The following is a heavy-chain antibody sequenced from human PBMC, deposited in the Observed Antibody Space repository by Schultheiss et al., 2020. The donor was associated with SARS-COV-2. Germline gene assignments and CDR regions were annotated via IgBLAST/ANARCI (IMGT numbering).Heavy chain of an antibody. CDR3: AKGYDSSGYYYFDY. J-gene: IGHJ4*02. D-gene: IGHD3-22*01. CDR1: GFTFDDYA. CDR2: ISWNSGSI. Sequence: SLKISCAASGFTFDDYAMHWVRQAPGKGLEWVSGISWNSGSIGYADSVKGRFTISRDNAKNSLYLQMNSLRAEDTALYYCAKGYDSSGYYYFDYWGQGTLVTVSS. V-gene: IGHV3-9*01.